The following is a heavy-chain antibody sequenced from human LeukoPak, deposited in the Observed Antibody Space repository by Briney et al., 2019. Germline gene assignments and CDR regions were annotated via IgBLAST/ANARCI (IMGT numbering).Heavy chain of an antibody. Sequence: ASVTVSCKASGYTFTRYYMHWVRQAPGQGLEWMGLINPSGGSTTYAQKFQGRVTMTRDTSTSTVYMELSSLRSEDTAVYYCAGEAQREDYYGMDVWGKGTTVTVSS. CDR3: AGEAQREDYYGMDV. CDR2: INPSGGST. CDR1: GYTFTRYY. V-gene: IGHV1-46*01. J-gene: IGHJ6*04. D-gene: IGHD1-26*01.